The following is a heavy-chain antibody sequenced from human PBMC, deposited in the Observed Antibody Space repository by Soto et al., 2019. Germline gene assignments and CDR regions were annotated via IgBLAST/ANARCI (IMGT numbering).Heavy chain of an antibody. J-gene: IGHJ3*02. CDR2: ISYDGSNK. CDR3: AREMYYYDSSGPQGDAFDI. V-gene: IGHV3-30-3*01. Sequence: GGSLRLSCAASGFTFSSYAMHWVRQAPGKGLEWVAVISYDGSNKYYADSVKGRFTISRDNSKNTLYLQMNSLRAEDTAVYYCAREMYYYDSSGPQGDAFDIWGQGTMVTVSS. D-gene: IGHD3-22*01. CDR1: GFTFSSYA.